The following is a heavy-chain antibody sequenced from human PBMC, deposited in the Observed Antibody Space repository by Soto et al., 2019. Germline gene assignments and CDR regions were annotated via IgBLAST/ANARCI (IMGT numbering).Heavy chain of an antibody. J-gene: IGHJ6*02. V-gene: IGHV3-21*01. CDR1: GFTFSSYS. CDR3: AATTGLYYYYGMDV. CDR2: ISSSSSYI. Sequence: PGGSLRLSCAASGFTFSSYSMNWVRQAPGKGLEWVSSISSSSSYIYYADSVKGRFTISRDNAKNSLYLQMNSLRAEDTAVYYCAATTGLYYYYGMDVWGQGTTVTV. D-gene: IGHD1-26*01.